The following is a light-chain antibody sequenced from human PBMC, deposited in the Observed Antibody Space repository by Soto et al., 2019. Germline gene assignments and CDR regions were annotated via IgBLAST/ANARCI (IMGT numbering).Light chain of an antibody. CDR2: GAS. J-gene: IGKJ5*01. V-gene: IGKV3-15*01. Sequence: IVMTPSPATLSGSPCGRGNLSCRASENIYTNLAWYQQKPGQAPRLLFYGASTRATGLPARFSGTGSGTEFTLTINSLQAEDSAVYYCQQYYNWPRTFGQGTRLEIK. CDR1: ENIYTN. CDR3: QQYYNWPRT.